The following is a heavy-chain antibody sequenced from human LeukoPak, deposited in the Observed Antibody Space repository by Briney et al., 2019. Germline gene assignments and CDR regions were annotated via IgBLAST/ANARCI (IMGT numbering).Heavy chain of an antibody. D-gene: IGHD2-2*01. J-gene: IGHJ6*03. CDR1: GFTFSSYW. V-gene: IGHV3-7*03. CDR3: ARVLENIVVVPAAMTRGYYYYYMDV. CDR2: MNEDGNEK. Sequence: PGGSLRLSCAASGFTFSSYWMSWVRLAPGKGLEWVANMNEDGNEKYDVDSVKGRFTISRDNDKISLYLQMNSQRAEDTALYYCARVLENIVVVPAAMTRGYYYYYMDVWGKGTTVTVSS.